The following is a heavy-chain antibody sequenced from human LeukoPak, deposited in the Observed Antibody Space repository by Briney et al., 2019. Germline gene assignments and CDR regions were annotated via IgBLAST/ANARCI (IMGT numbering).Heavy chain of an antibody. J-gene: IGHJ6*03. V-gene: IGHV1-2*02. CDR3: ARVGPPRYCSGGSCYSSGYYYYYMDV. D-gene: IGHD2-15*01. CDR2: INPNSGGT. CDR1: GYTFTGYY. Sequence: ASVEVSCKASGYTFTGYYMHWVRQAPGQGLEWMGWINPNSGGTNYAQKFQGRVTMTRDTSISTAYMELSRLRPDDTAVYYCARVGPPRYCSGGSCYSSGYYYYYMDVWGKGTTVTVSS.